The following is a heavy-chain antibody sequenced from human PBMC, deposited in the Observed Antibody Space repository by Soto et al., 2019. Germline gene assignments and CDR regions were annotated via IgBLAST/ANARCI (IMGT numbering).Heavy chain of an antibody. J-gene: IGHJ5*02. CDR1: GGTFRTYS. Sequence: QVQLVQSGAEVREPGSSVKVSCKASGGTFRTYSITWVRQAPGQGLEWMGKINPILDIANYAQKFQGRVTITAEKSTSIAYMDLSSLRAEDTAVYYCASGPVVVVPDDMFTRHNWVDPWGQGTRFTVSP. D-gene: IGHD2-2*01. V-gene: IGHV1-69*02. CDR3: ASGPVVVVPDDMFTRHNWVDP. CDR2: INPILDIA.